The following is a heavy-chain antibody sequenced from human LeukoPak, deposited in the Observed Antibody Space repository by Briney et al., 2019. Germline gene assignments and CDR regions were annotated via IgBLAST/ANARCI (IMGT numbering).Heavy chain of an antibody. CDR1: GGTLSSYA. CDR3: ARATAPLLPMDV. CDR2: IIPIFGTA. V-gene: IGHV1-69*13. Sequence: ASVKVSCKASGGTLSSYAISWVRQAPGQGLEWMGGIIPIFGTANYAQKFQGRVTITADESTSTAYMELSSLRSEDTAVYYCARATAPLLPMDVWGQGTTVTVSS. D-gene: IGHD3-22*01. J-gene: IGHJ6*02.